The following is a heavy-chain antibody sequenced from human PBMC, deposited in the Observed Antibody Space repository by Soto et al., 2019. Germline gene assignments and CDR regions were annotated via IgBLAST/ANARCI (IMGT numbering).Heavy chain of an antibody. Sequence: PGGSLRLSCAASGFTFSSYGMHWVRQAPGKGLEWVAVIWYDGSNTYYADSVKGRFTISRDNSKNTLYLQMNSLRAEDTAVYYCARDRKLGYCSGGSCPDYYYYGMDVWGQGTTVTVSS. CDR3: ARDRKLGYCSGGSCPDYYYYGMDV. V-gene: IGHV3-33*01. J-gene: IGHJ6*02. D-gene: IGHD2-15*01. CDR2: IWYDGSNT. CDR1: GFTFSSYG.